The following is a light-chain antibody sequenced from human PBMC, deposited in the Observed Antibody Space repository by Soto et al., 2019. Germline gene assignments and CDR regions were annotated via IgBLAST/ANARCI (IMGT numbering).Light chain of an antibody. V-gene: IGKV3-11*01. Sequence: EIVMIQSPATLSLSPGERATLSCRASQSVSTYLAWYQQKPGQAPRLLIYDASNRATGIPARFSGTGFGTDFTLTISNLEPEDVAVYYCQQRSSWPPFTFGPGTKVDIK. CDR3: QQRSSWPPFT. CDR2: DAS. CDR1: QSVSTY. J-gene: IGKJ3*01.